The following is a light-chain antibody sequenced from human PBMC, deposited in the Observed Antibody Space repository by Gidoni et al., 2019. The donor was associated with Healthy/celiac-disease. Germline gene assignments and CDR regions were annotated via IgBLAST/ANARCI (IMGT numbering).Light chain of an antibody. CDR3: QQSYSTPRT. Sequence: DIEVTQSPSSLSASVADRVTITCRARQSISSYFNWYQHKSGTAPKLLIYAASSLQSGVPSRFSGSGSGTDFTLTISSLQPEDFATYYCQQSYSTPRTFGQGTKLEIK. CDR2: AAS. CDR1: QSISSY. V-gene: IGKV1-39*01. J-gene: IGKJ2*02.